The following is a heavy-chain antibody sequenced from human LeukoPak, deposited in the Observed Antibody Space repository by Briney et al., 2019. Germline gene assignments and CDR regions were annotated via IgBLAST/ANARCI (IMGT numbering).Heavy chain of an antibody. D-gene: IGHD3-10*01. V-gene: IGHV3-11*04. CDR3: ARGPILGYGFDI. CDR2: ITSSDSTI. Sequence: GGSLRLSCAASGFTFSDYYMSWIRQAPGKGLEWASYITSSDSTIYYADSVKGRFTISRDNAKNSLYLQMNSLRAEDTAVFYCARGPILGYGFDIWGQGTVVTVSS. J-gene: IGHJ3*02. CDR1: GFTFSDYY.